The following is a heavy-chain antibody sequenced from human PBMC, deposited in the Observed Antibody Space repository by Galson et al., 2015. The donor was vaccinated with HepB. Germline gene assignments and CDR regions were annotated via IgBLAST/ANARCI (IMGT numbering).Heavy chain of an antibody. J-gene: IGHJ4*02. CDR1: GFTFDNYG. D-gene: IGHD3-10*01. CDR3: AKDQARSGSGPSLFDY. Sequence: SLRLSCAASGFTFDNYGMSWVRQAPGKGLEWVSGINWNDANPAYADSVKRRFTISRDSAKNSLHLQMNSLRAEDTAVYFCAKDQARSGSGPSLFDYWGQGTLVTVSS. V-gene: IGHV3-20*04. CDR2: INWNDANP.